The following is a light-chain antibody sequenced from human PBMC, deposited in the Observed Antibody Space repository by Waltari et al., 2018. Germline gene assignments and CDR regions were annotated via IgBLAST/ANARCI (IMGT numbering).Light chain of an antibody. Sequence: VMTQSPVSLSVTLGQAASISCKASQSLVPVDGNTYLNWFHQRPGQSPRRLIYWVFNRDSGVPDRFSGSRSGTDFTLRISRVEAEDVGVYYCMQGTRWPYTFGQGTQLDIK. J-gene: IGKJ2*01. CDR2: WVF. CDR3: MQGTRWPYT. CDR1: QSLVPVDGNTY. V-gene: IGKV2-30*02.